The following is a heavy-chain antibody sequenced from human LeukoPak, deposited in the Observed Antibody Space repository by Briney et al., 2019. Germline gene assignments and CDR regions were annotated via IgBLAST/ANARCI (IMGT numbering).Heavy chain of an antibody. CDR3: ARTISSFYGDNAYAFDI. V-gene: IGHV4-59*12. CDR1: GGSITSYY. D-gene: IGHD4-17*01. J-gene: IGHJ3*02. Sequence: PSETLSPTCTVSGGSITSYYWSWVRQPPGKGLEWIGYIGFSGSTNYNPSLKSRVTISVDTSKNQFFLKVTSVTAADTAVYYCARTISSFYGDNAYAFDIWGQGTMVIVSS. CDR2: IGFSGST.